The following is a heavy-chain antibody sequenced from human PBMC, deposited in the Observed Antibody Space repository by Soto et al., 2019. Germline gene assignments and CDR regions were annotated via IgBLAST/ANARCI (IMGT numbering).Heavy chain of an antibody. D-gene: IGHD1-26*01. Sequence: GASVKVSCKASGVSITNGNMKISWLRQAPGQGPEFMGRIIAMLGIPTYSQRFQGRVTITADKASSTVFLELNSLRSDDTAIYFCARDAGSGTKNWFDPWGQGTLVTVSS. V-gene: IGHV1-69*04. CDR1: GVSITNGNM. CDR2: IIAMLGIP. CDR3: ARDAGSGTKNWFDP. J-gene: IGHJ5*02.